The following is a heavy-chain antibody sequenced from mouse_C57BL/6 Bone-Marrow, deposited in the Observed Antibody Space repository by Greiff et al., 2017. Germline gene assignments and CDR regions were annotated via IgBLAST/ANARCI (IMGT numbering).Heavy chain of an antibody. CDR2: FHPYNDDT. Sequence: VQLKQSGAELVKPGASVKMSCKASGYTFTTYPIEWMKQNHGKSLEWIGNFHPYNDDTKYNEKFKGKATLTVEKSSNTVYLELSRLTSNHSSVYYCARSSTFFYYFAYWGQGTTLTVSS. CDR1: GYTFTTYP. D-gene: IGHD5-1*01. J-gene: IGHJ2*01. CDR3: ARSSTFFYYFAY. V-gene: IGHV1-47*01.